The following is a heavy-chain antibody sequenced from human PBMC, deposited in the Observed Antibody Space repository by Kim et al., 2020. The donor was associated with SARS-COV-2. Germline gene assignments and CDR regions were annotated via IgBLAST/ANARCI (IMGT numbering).Heavy chain of an antibody. J-gene: IGHJ4*02. CDR3: ARMGAAAGTDFDY. D-gene: IGHD6-13*01. CDR2: IIPIFGTA. CDR1: GGTFSSYA. V-gene: IGHV1-69*13. Sequence: SVKVSCKASGGTFSSYAISWVRQAPGQGLEWMGGIIPIFGTANYAQKFQGRVTITADESTSTAYMELSSLRSEDTAVYYCARMGAAAGTDFDYWGQGTLVTVSS.